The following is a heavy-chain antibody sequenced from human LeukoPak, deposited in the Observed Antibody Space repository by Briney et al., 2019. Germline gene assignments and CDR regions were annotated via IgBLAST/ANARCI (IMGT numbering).Heavy chain of an antibody. Sequence: GESLKISCKGSGYSFTSYWIGWVRQMPGKGLEWMGIIYPGDSDTRYSPSFQGQVTISADKSISTAYLQWSSLKASDTAMYYCARHSVNSSGWPYYYYYMDVWGKGTTVTVSS. J-gene: IGHJ6*03. V-gene: IGHV5-51*01. CDR3: ARHSVNSSGWPYYYYYMDV. CDR1: GYSFTSYW. CDR2: IYPGDSDT. D-gene: IGHD6-19*01.